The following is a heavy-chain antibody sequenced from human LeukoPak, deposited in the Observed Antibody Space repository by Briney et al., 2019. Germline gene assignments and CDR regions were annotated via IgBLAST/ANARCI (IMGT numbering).Heavy chain of an antibody. D-gene: IGHD1-14*01. CDR2: IYYSGST. CDR3: ARGNRNRGVLFDY. Sequence: SETLSLTCTVSGGSISSGGYYWSWIRQHPGKDLEWIGYIYYSGSTYYNPSLKSRVTISVDTSKNQFSLKLSSVTAADTAVYYCARGNRNRGVLFDYWGQGTLVTVSS. V-gene: IGHV4-31*03. J-gene: IGHJ4*02. CDR1: GGSISSGGYY.